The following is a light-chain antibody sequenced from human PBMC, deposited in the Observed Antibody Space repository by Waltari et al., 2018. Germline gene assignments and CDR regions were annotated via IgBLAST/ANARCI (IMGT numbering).Light chain of an antibody. Sequence: QSPLTQPASVSGSPGQSITISCTGTSSDIGFYKLVSWYQRYPGKAPKVMIYEVTKRPSGVSNRFSGSKSGNTASLTISGLQAEDEADYYCFSYAGTSSGVFGTGTKVTVL. CDR2: EVT. J-gene: IGLJ1*01. CDR3: FSYAGTSSGV. CDR1: SSDIGFYKL. V-gene: IGLV2-23*02.